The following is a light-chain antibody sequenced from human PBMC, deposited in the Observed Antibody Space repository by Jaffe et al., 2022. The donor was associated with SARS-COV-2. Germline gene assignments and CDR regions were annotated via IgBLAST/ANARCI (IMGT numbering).Light chain of an antibody. CDR3: QQSSDYPVT. Sequence: DIQLTQSPSFLSASVGDRVTITCRTSQGIDSYLAWYQQKPGKAPELLIYGASTLQRGVPSRFSGSGSGTEFSLTITSLQPEDFATYFCQQSSDYPVTFGGGTKLEIK. CDR1: QGIDSY. J-gene: IGKJ4*01. V-gene: IGKV1-9*01. CDR2: GAS.